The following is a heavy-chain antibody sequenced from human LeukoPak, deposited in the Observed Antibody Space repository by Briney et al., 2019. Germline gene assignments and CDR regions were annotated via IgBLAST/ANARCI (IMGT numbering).Heavy chain of an antibody. CDR1: GFTFSSYS. D-gene: IGHD3-22*01. CDR2: IRYDGSNK. CDR3: ARDINYYDSSGYYKDY. Sequence: GGSLRLSCAASGFTFSSYSMNWVRQAPGRGLEWVAFIRYDGSNKYYADSVKGRFTVSRDNAKNTLYLQMNSLRAEDTAVYYCARDINYYDSSGYYKDYWGQGTLVTVSS. J-gene: IGHJ4*02. V-gene: IGHV3-30*02.